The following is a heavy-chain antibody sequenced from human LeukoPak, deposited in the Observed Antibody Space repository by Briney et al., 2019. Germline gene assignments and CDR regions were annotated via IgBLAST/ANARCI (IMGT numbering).Heavy chain of an antibody. CDR1: GFSINGYA. CDR2: TGGSDDNT. CDR3: AKDQGGLPEGPPLSSDF. V-gene: IGHV3-23*01. Sequence: GGSLRLSCEGSGFSINGYAMSWVRQAPGKGLEWVAVTGGSDDNTHYADSVKGRFSISRDTSENRLFLQMNSLRPDDSALYYCAKDQGGLPEGPPLSSDFWGQGTLVTVSS. D-gene: IGHD3/OR15-3a*01. J-gene: IGHJ4*02.